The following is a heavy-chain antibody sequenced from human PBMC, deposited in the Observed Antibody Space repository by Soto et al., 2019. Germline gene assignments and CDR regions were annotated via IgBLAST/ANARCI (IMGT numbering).Heavy chain of an antibody. CDR1: GYTFTRSA. V-gene: IGHV1-3*01. D-gene: IGHD5-18*01. Sequence: ASVKVSCKASGYTFTRSAMHWVRQAPGQRHERMGWIDAGNGNTKYSQNFQGRVTITRDTSATTGYLELTSLSSVTAEDTAVYYCARITSRGYSYGPNNYGMDVWGQGTTVTVPS. CDR2: IDAGNGNT. CDR3: ARITSRGYSYGPNNYGMDV. J-gene: IGHJ6*02.